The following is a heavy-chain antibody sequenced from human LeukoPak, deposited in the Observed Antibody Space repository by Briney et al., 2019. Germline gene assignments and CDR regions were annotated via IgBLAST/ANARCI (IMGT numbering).Heavy chain of an antibody. CDR2: IWYDGSNK. D-gene: IGHD4-17*01. Sequence: GSLRLSCAASGFTFSSYGMHWVRQAPGKGLEWVAVIWYDGSNKYYADSVKGRFTISRDNSKNTLYLQMNSLRAEDTAVYYCARERSDLADYGLSYYFDYWGQGTLVTVSS. J-gene: IGHJ4*02. CDR1: GFTFSSYG. CDR3: ARERSDLADYGLSYYFDY. V-gene: IGHV3-33*01.